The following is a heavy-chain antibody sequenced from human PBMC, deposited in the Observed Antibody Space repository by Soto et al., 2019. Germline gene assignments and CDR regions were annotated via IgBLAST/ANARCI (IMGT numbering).Heavy chain of an antibody. D-gene: IGHD7-27*01. CDR3: ARENWGSYDY. CDR1: GFTFSYYW. J-gene: IGHJ4*02. V-gene: IGHV3-7*03. CDR2: LDQVGSKT. Sequence: EVQLVESGGDLVQPGGSLRLSCAASGFTFSYYWMTWVRQAPGKGLEWVATLDQVGSKTFYVDSAKGRFTISRDNARNSLYLQMNSLRAEDTAVYYCARENWGSYDYWGQGTLVTVSS.